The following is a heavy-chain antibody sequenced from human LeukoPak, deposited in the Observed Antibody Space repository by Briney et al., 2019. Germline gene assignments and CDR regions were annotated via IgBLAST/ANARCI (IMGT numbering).Heavy chain of an antibody. D-gene: IGHD4-11*01. J-gene: IGHJ4*02. V-gene: IGHV3-74*03. CDR2: ISVDGKMT. CDR1: EFSFNSFW. CDR3: LDYSER. Sequence: GGSLRLSCAASEFSFNSFWMHWVRQPPGKGLVWVSRISVDGKMTTYADSVKGRFTVSRDNARNELYLQMNSLTVEDTAIYYCLDYSERWGQGALVTVSS.